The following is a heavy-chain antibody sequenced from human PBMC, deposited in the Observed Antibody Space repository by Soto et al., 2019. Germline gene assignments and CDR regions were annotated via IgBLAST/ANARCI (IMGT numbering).Heavy chain of an antibody. CDR2: ISYDGSNK. CDR1: GFTFSSYA. J-gene: IGHJ4*02. V-gene: IGHV3-30-3*01. Sequence: PGGSLRLSCAASGFTFSSYAMHWVRQAPGKGLEWVAVISYDGSNKYYADSVKGRFTISRDNSKNTLYLQMNSLRAEDTAVYYCARIQQLVQAQIDYWGPGTLGTVSS. CDR3: ARIQQLVQAQIDY. D-gene: IGHD6-13*01.